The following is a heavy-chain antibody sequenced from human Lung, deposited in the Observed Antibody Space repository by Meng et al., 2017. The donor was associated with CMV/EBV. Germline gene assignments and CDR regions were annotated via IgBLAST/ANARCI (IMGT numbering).Heavy chain of an antibody. CDR1: GFTFSSYG. CDR2: IRYDGSNK. CDR3: AKVPGYGDYAASFDY. Sequence: QVQLVESGGGVVQLGGSRSLSCAASGFTFSSYGMHWVRQAPGKGLEWVAFIRYDGSNKYYADSVKGRFTISRDNSKNTLYLQMNSLRAEDTAVYYCAKVPGYGDYAASFDYWGQGTLVNVSS. J-gene: IGHJ4*02. V-gene: IGHV3-30*02. D-gene: IGHD4-17*01.